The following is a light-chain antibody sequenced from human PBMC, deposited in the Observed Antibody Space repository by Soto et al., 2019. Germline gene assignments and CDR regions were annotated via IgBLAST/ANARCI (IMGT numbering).Light chain of an antibody. CDR2: DTD. V-gene: IGLV1-51*01. Sequence: QSVLTQPPSVSAAPGQTVTISCSGSSSNIGKNYVSWYQQFPGTAPKLLIYDTDKRFSGHPDRFSGSKSGTSATLAITGLQTGDEADYYCGTWDSSLSAGVFGGGTKVTVL. CDR3: GTWDSSLSAGV. CDR1: SSNIGKNY. J-gene: IGLJ2*01.